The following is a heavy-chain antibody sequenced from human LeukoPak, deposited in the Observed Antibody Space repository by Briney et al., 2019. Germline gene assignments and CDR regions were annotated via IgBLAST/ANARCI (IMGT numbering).Heavy chain of an antibody. CDR3: ARDPQYYYDSSGCDY. V-gene: IGHV4-39*07. D-gene: IGHD3-22*01. CDR2: IYHSGST. CDR1: GGSISSSSYY. J-gene: IGHJ4*02. Sequence: SETLSLTCTVSGGSISSSSYYWGWIRQPPGKGLEWIGSIYHSGSTYYNPSLKSRVTISVDTPKNQFSLKLSSVTAADTAVYYCARDPQYYYDSSGCDYWGQGTLVTVSS.